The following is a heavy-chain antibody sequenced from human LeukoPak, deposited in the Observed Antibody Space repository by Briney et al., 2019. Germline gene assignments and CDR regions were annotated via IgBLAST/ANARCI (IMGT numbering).Heavy chain of an antibody. CDR2: INPNSGGT. V-gene: IGHV1-2*02. CDR1: GYTFTGYY. D-gene: IGHD1-26*01. CDR3: ARALGATGALYYYYGMDV. Sequence: ASVKVSCKASGYTFTGYYMHWVRQAPGQGLEWMGWINPNSGGTNYAQKFPCRVTMPRDTSISTAYMELSRLRSDDTAVYYCARALGATGALYYYYGMDVWGQGTTVTVSS. J-gene: IGHJ6*02.